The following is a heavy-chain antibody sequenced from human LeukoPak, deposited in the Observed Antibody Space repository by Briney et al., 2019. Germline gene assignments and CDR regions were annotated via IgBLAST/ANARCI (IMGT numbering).Heavy chain of an antibody. J-gene: IGHJ4*02. Sequence: GGSLRLSCAASGFTFSSYGMHWVRQAPGKGLEWVAVISYDGSNKYYADSVKGRFTISRDNAKNSLYLQMNSLRAEDTAVYYCARKYSSGWYSDYWGQGTLVTVSS. CDR3: ARKYSSGWYSDY. CDR2: ISYDGSNK. CDR1: GFTFSSYG. D-gene: IGHD6-19*01. V-gene: IGHV3-30*03.